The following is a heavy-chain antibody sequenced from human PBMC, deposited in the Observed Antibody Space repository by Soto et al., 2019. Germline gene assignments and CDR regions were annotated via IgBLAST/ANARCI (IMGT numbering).Heavy chain of an antibody. CDR1: GGSISSYY. CDR3: ARVGSGVYSGYERKIYYYYYYMDV. J-gene: IGHJ6*03. CDR2: IYYSGST. Sequence: SETLSLTCTVSGGSISSYYWSWIRQPPGKGLEWIGYIYYSGSTNYNPSLKSRVTISVDTSKNQFSLKLSSVTAADTAVYYCARVGSGVYSGYERKIYYYYYYMDVWGQGTTVTVSS. V-gene: IGHV4-59*01. D-gene: IGHD5-12*01.